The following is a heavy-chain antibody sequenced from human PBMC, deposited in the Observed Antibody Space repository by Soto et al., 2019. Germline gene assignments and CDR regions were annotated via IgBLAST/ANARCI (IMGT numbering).Heavy chain of an antibody. V-gene: IGHV4-39*01. D-gene: IGHD6-13*01. CDR3: ARKRAGYSSSWRIHYYYYGMDV. CDR1: GGSISSSSYY. CDR2: IYYSGST. J-gene: IGHJ6*02. Sequence: ETLSLTCTVSGGSISSSSYYWGWIRQPPGKGLEWIGSIYYSGSTYYNPSLKSRVTISVDTSKNQFSLKLSSVTAADTAVYYCARKRAGYSSSWRIHYYYYGMDVWGQGTTVTVSS.